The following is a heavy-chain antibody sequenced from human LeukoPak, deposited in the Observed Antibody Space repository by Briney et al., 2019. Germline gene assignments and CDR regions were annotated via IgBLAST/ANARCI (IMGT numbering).Heavy chain of an antibody. CDR2: IYYSGST. V-gene: IGHV4-59*01. Sequence: SETLSLTCAVYGGSFSGYYWSWIRQPPGKGLEWIGYIYYSGSTNYNPSLKSRVTISVDTSKNQFSLKLSSVTAADTAVYYCARDRKGSSWPLDYWGQGTLVTVSS. J-gene: IGHJ4*02. D-gene: IGHD6-13*01. CDR3: ARDRKGSSWPLDY. CDR1: GGSFSGYY.